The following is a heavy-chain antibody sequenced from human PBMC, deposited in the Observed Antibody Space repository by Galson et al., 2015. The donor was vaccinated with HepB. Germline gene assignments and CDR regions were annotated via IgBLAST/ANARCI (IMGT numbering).Heavy chain of an antibody. D-gene: IGHD3-22*01. CDR3: ARDGHYDSSGYYDY. V-gene: IGHV1-3*01. CDR1: GYTFTSYA. CDR2: INAGNGNT. Sequence: GYTFTSYAMHWVRQAPGQRLEWMGWINAGNGNTKYSQKFQGRVTITRDTSASTAYMELSSLRSEDTAVYYCARDGHYDSSGYYDYWGQGTLVTVSS. J-gene: IGHJ4*02.